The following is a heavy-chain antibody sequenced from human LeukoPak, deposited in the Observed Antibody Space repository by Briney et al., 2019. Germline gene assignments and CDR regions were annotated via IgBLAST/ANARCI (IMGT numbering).Heavy chain of an antibody. Sequence: ASVKVSCKASGYTFTGNFMHWVRQAPGQGLEWMGWINPNSGGTNYAQKFQGRVTMTRDTSISTAYMELSRLRSDDSAVYYCARGGLPHHYYYMHVWGKGTTVTISS. CDR2: INPNSGGT. CDR1: GYTFTGNF. J-gene: IGHJ6*03. CDR3: ARGGLPHHYYYMHV. D-gene: IGHD3-22*01. V-gene: IGHV1-2*02.